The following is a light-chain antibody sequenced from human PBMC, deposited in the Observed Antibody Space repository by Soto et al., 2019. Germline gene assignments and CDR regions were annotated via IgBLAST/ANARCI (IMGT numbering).Light chain of an antibody. CDR1: QSISSW. V-gene: IGKV1-5*01. CDR2: DAS. Sequence: DIQMTQSPSTLSASVGDRVSITCRASQSISSWLAWYQQKPGKAPKLLIYDASSLESGVPSRFSGSGSGTEFTLTISSLLPDDFATYYCQQYNTYWTFCQGTKVEIK. J-gene: IGKJ1*01. CDR3: QQYNTYWT.